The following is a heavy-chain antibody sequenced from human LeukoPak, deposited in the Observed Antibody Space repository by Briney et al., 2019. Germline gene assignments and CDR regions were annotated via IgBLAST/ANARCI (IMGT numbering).Heavy chain of an antibody. D-gene: IGHD1-26*01. CDR2: IYYSGST. J-gene: IGHJ4*02. CDR1: GGSINSSTHY. Sequence: SETLSLTCTVSGGSINSSTHYWGWIRQPPGKGLEWIGSIYYSGSTYYNPSLKSRVTISVDTSKNQFSLKLNSVTAADTAVYYCARTSIVGARGSFGYWGQGTLVTVSS. CDR3: ARTSIVGARGSFGY. V-gene: IGHV4-39*01.